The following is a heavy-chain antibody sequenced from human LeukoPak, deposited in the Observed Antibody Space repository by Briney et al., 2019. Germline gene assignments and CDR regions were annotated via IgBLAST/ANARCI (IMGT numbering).Heavy chain of an antibody. D-gene: IGHD6-13*01. CDR1: GGSISSYY. Sequence: PSETLSLTCTVSGGSISSYYWSWIRQPPGKGLEWSGYIYYSGSTNCNPSLKSRVTISVDTSKNQFSLKLSSVTAADTAVYYCARDQSSSWYRGWFDPWGQGTLVTVSS. CDR2: IYYSGST. V-gene: IGHV4-59*01. J-gene: IGHJ5*02. CDR3: ARDQSSSWYRGWFDP.